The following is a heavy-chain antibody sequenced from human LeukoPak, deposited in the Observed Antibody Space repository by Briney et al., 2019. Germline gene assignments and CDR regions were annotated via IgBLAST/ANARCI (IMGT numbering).Heavy chain of an antibody. CDR3: ASASNKRDTDAFDI. CDR2: INSEGSRT. V-gene: IGHV3-74*01. CDR1: GFTFSTYW. J-gene: IGHJ3*02. Sequence: GGSLRLSCAASGFTFSTYWMYWVRQAPGKGLVWVSRINSEGSRTSYADSVKGRITISRDNAKNSLYLQMNSLRAEDTAVYYCASASNKRDTDAFDIWGQGTMVTVSS. D-gene: IGHD5-18*01.